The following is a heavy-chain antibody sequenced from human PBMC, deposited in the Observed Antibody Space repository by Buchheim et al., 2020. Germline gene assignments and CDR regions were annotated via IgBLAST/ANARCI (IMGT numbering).Heavy chain of an antibody. J-gene: IGHJ4*03. CDR1: GFPFSIYT. D-gene: IGHD6-19*01. CDR2: ISYDGKNK. CDR3: ATNAVAGHEGY. Sequence: VQVVESGGGVVQPGRSLRLSCGASGFPFSIYTMNWVRQAPGKGLEWVAVISYDGKNKDYAESVQGRFPISRDNSKHTVGLEMNSLRGDDTAVYYCATNAVAGHEGYWGQGT. V-gene: IGHV3-30*04.